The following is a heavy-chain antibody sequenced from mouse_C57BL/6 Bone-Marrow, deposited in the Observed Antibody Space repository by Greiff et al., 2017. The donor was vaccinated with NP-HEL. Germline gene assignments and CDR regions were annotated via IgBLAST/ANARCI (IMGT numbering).Heavy chain of an antibody. Sequence: EVKLVESGPGLVKPSQSLSLTCSVTGYSITSGYYWNWIRQFPGNKLEWMGYISYDGSNNYNPSLKNRISITRDTSKNQFFLKLNSVTTEDTATYYCAGGNYGFDYWGQGTTLTVSS. CDR3: AGGNYGFDY. CDR1: GYSITSGYY. CDR2: ISYDGSN. J-gene: IGHJ2*01. D-gene: IGHD2-1*01. V-gene: IGHV3-6*01.